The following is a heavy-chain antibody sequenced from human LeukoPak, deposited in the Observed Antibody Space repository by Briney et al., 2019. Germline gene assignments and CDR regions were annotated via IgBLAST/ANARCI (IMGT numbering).Heavy chain of an antibody. CDR3: AKVSDGDYEEYFQH. D-gene: IGHD4-17*01. CDR1: GFTFSSYA. Sequence: GASLRLSCAASGFTFSSYAMSWVSQALGKGLEWVSAISGSGGSTYYADSVKGRFTISRDNSKNTLYLQMNSLRAEDTAVYYCAKVSDGDYEEYFQHWGQGTLVTVSS. J-gene: IGHJ1*01. V-gene: IGHV3-23*01. CDR2: ISGSGGST.